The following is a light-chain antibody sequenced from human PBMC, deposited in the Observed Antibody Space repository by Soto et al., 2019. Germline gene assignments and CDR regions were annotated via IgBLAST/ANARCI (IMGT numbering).Light chain of an antibody. CDR2: KAS. Sequence: DIQMTQSPSTLSASVGDRVTITCRSSQSFSMWLAGYQQKPGEAPKLLIYKASSLESGVPSRFSGSESGTEFTLTISSLQPDDFATYYCQQYNSYPWTVGQGTKLEIK. V-gene: IGKV1-5*03. J-gene: IGKJ1*01. CDR1: QSFSMW. CDR3: QQYNSYPWT.